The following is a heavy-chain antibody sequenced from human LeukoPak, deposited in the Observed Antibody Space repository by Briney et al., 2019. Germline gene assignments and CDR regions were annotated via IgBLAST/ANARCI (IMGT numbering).Heavy chain of an antibody. V-gene: IGHV1-46*01. CDR1: GYTFTSYY. J-gene: IGHJ1*01. Sequence: GASVKVSCKASGYTFTSYYMHWVRQAPGQGLEWMGIINPSGGSTSYAQKFQGRVTMTRDTSTSTVYMELSSLRSEDTAVYYCASSPGSGYYDGYFQHWGQGTLVTVSS. D-gene: IGHD3-22*01. CDR2: INPSGGST. CDR3: ASSPGSGYYDGYFQH.